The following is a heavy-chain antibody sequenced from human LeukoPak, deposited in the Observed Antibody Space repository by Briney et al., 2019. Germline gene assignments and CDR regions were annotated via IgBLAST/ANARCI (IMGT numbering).Heavy chain of an antibody. CDR2: INPSGGST. D-gene: IGHD5-18*01. CDR1: GYTLTSYC. Sequence: GASVKVSCKASGYTLTSYCMHWVRQAPGQGLEWMGIINPSGGSTSYAQKFQGRVTMTRDTSTSTVYMELSSLRSEDTAVYYCATRGYSYGPLDYWGQGTLVTVSS. V-gene: IGHV1-46*01. J-gene: IGHJ4*02. CDR3: ATRGYSYGPLDY.